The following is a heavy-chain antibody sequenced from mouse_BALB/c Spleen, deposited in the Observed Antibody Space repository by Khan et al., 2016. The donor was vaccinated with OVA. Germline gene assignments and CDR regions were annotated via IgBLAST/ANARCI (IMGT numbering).Heavy chain of an antibody. V-gene: IGHV3-2*02. D-gene: IGHD1-2*01. J-gene: IGHJ2*01. CDR3: ARTARIKY. Sequence: DVQLVESGPGLVKPSQSLSLTCTVTGYSITSGYDWNWIRQFPGNKLEWMGYISYSGSTNYNPSLKSRISITRDTSKNQFFLQLNSVTTEDTATYDCARTARIKYWGQGTTLTVSS. CDR1: GYSITSGYD. CDR2: ISYSGST.